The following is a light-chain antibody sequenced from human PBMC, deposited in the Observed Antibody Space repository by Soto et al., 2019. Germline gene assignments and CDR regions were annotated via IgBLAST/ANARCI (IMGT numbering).Light chain of an antibody. V-gene: IGKV3-20*01. J-gene: IGKJ1*01. CDR2: GAS. CDR3: QQYGSSPWT. CDR1: QSVSSTY. Sequence: EIVLTQSPGTLSLSPGERATHSCRASQSVSSTYLAWYQQKPGQGPRLLISGASSRATGIPDRFSGSGSGTDFTLTISRLEPEDFAVYYCQQYGSSPWTFGQGTKVEIK.